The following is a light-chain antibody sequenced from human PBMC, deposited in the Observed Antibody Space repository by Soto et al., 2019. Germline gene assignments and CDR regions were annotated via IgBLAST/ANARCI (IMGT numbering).Light chain of an antibody. CDR2: AAS. CDR3: QKCTTSPT. J-gene: IGKJ5*01. V-gene: IGKV1-27*01. CDR1: QGIGSS. Sequence: DIQLTQSPSSLSEFVGDRVTITCRASQGIGSSLAWYQQKPGKPPHLLIYAASTLQSGVPSRFSGSGSGTDFTLTISSLQPEDVGTYYCQKCTTSPTFGQGTRLEIK.